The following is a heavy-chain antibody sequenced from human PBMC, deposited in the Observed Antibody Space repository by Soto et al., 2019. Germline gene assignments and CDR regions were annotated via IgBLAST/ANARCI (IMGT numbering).Heavy chain of an antibody. CDR1: GGSISSSSYY. CDR2: IYYSGST. V-gene: IGHV4-39*01. CDR3: AREVLVPAATFYYYYYGMDV. Sequence: QLQLQESGPGLVKPSETLSLTCTVSGGSISSSSYYWGWIRQPPGKGLEWIGSIYYSGSTYYNPSLKSRVTISVDTSKNQFSLKLSSVTAADTAVYYCAREVLVPAATFYYYYYGMDVWGQGTTVTVSS. J-gene: IGHJ6*02. D-gene: IGHD2-2*01.